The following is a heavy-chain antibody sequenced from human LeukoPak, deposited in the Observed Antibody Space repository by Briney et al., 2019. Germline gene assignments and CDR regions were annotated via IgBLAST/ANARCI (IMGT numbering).Heavy chain of an antibody. V-gene: IGHV1-24*01. D-gene: IGHD3-3*01. CDR3: ARDITIFGVVTTNWFDP. CDR2: FDPEDGET. J-gene: IGHJ5*02. Sequence: ASVKVSCKVSGYTLTELSMHWVRQAPGKGLEWMGGFDPEDGETIYAQKLQGRVTMTTDTSTSTAYMELRSLRSDDTAVYYCARDITIFGVVTTNWFDPWGQGTLVTVSS. CDR1: GYTLTELS.